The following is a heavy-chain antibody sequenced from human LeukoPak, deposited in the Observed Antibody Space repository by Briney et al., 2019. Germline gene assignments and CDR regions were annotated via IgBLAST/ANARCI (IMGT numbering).Heavy chain of an antibody. J-gene: IGHJ4*02. CDR2: ISSSSSHI. Sequence: KPGGSLRLSCAASGSTFSSYSMNWVRQAPGKGLEWVSSISSSSSHISYADSVKGRFTISRDNAKNSLYLQMNSLRAEDTAVYYCARGCGGDCYPFRDFWGQGTLVTVSS. D-gene: IGHD2-21*02. V-gene: IGHV3-21*01. CDR1: GSTFSSYS. CDR3: ARGCGGDCYPFRDF.